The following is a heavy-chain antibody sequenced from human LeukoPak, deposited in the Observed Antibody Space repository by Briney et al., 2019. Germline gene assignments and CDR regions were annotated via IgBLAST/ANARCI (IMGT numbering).Heavy chain of an antibody. CDR2: ISGNGDST. Sequence: GGSLRLSCAASGFTFSSYAMSWVRQAPGKGLEWVSGISGNGDSTYYADSVQGRFTISRDNSKNTVYLQMNSLRGEDTAIYFCAKEQTPYTWGQGTLVTVSS. CDR3: AKEQTPYT. J-gene: IGHJ5*02. D-gene: IGHD2-2*02. V-gene: IGHV3-23*01. CDR1: GFTFSSYA.